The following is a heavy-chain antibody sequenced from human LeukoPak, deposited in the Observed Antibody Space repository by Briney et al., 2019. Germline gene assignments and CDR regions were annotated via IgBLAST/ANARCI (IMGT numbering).Heavy chain of an antibody. CDR2: IDWDDAK. Sequence: VSGPALLKATQTLTLTCTSFGFSPSTSGMCVSWIRQPPGKALEWLARIDWDDAKFYSASLKTRLTISRDTSKSQVVLAMTNMDPVDTATYDCARLPVTTGIYYYGLDVWGQGATVAVSS. J-gene: IGHJ6*02. D-gene: IGHD4-17*01. V-gene: IGHV2-70*17. CDR1: GFSPSTSGMC. CDR3: ARLPVTTGIYYYGLDV.